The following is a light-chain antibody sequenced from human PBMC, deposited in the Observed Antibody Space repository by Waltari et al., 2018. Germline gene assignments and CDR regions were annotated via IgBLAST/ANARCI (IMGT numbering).Light chain of an antibody. J-gene: IGLJ2*01. Sequence: WYQHLPGTAPKLLIYRNDQRPSGVPDRFSGSKSGTSASLAISGLRSEDEADYYCATWDDTLNMVFGGGTKLTVL. CDR2: RND. CDR3: ATWDDTLNMV. V-gene: IGLV1-47*01.